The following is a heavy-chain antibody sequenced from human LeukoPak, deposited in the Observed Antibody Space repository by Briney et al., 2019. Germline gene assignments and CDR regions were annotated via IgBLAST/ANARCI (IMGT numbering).Heavy chain of an antibody. CDR3: ARGYRIVGAPDY. V-gene: IGHV3-7*01. CDR2: IKHDGSEK. Sequence: PGESLRLSCAASGFPFSYYFMTWIRQAPGKGLEWVASIKHDGSEKYYVDSVKGRFTISRDNAKNSLYLQMNSLRAEDTAVYYCARGYRIVGAPDYWGQGTLVTVSS. CDR1: GFPFSYYF. D-gene: IGHD1-26*01. J-gene: IGHJ4*02.